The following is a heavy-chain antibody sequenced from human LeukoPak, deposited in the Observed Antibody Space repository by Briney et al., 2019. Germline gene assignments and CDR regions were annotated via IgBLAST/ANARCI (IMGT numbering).Heavy chain of an antibody. D-gene: IGHD2-2*01. CDR2: IKSKTDGWTT. Sequence: GGSLRLSCAASGFSINYDWMSWVRQAPGKGLEWVGRIKSKTDGWTTEYAAPVKGRFTISRDDSRNTLYLQMSSLKSEDTAVYYCVRDQYCASSSCPGAFDLWGQGTVVTVSS. CDR3: VRDQYCASSSCPGAFDL. J-gene: IGHJ3*01. V-gene: IGHV3-15*01. CDR1: GFSINYDW.